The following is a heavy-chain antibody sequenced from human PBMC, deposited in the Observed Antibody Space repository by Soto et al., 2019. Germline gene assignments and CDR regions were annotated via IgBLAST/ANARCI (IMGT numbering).Heavy chain of an antibody. J-gene: IGHJ3*02. CDR1: GGSFSGYY. V-gene: IGHV4-34*01. CDR3: ARSRHEADADI. CDR2: INHSGST. Sequence: SETLSLTCAVYGGSFSGYYWSWIRQPPGKGLEWIGEINHSGSTNYNPSLKSRVTISVDTSKNQFSLKLSSVTAADTAVYYCARSRHEADADIWGQGTMVTVSS.